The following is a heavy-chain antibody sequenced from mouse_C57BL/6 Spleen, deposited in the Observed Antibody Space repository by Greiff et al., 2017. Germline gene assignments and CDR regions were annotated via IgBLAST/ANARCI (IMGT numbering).Heavy chain of an antibody. CDR1: GFTFSDYY. D-gene: IGHD2-10*01. J-gene: IGHJ4*01. CDR3: ARGAPYRDYYYAMDY. CDR2: INYDGSST. Sequence: DVKLVESEGGLVQPGSSMKLSCTASGFTFSDYYMAWVRQVPEKGLEWVANINYDGSSTYYLDSLKSRFIISRDNAKNILYLQMSSLKSEDTATYYCARGAPYRDYYYAMDYWGQGTSVTVSS. V-gene: IGHV5-16*01.